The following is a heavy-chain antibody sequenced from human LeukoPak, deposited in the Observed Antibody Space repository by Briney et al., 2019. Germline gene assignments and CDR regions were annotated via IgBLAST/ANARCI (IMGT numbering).Heavy chain of an antibody. J-gene: IGHJ4*02. V-gene: IGHV4-34*01. CDR3: ARGLGSSSWDFPYYFDY. D-gene: IGHD6-13*01. CDR1: GGSFSGYY. CDR2: INHSGST. Sequence: SETLSLTCAVYGGSFSGYYWSWIRQPPGKGLEWIGEINHSGSTNYNPSLKSRVTISVDTSKNQFSLKLSSVTAADTAVYYCARGLGSSSWDFPYYFDYWGQGTLVTVSS.